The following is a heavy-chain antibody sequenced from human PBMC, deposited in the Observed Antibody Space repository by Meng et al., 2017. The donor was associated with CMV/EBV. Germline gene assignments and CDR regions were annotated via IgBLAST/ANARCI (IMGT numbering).Heavy chain of an antibody. V-gene: IGHV3-7*01. Sequence: GGSLRLSCAASGFTFSSYGMHWVRQAPGKGLEWVANIKQDGSEKYYVDSVKGRFTISRDNAKNSLYLQMNSLRAEDTAVYYCARDRNNWTLFRYYYYGMDVWGQGTTVTVSS. J-gene: IGHJ6*02. CDR1: GFTFSSYG. CDR2: IKQDGSEK. CDR3: ARDRNNWTLFRYYYYGMDV. D-gene: IGHD1-1*01.